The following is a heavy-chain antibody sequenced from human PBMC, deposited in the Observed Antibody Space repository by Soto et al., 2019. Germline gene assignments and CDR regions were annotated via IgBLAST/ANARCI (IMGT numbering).Heavy chain of an antibody. CDR2: IYPGDSDT. D-gene: IGHD5-18*01. CDR1: GYIFTTDW. V-gene: IGHV5-51*01. CDR3: ARYWHSYSSNYLRGMDV. J-gene: IGHJ6*02. Sequence: PGESLKISCKASGYIFTTDWIGCVRQMPGKGLEWMGIIYPGDSDTRYSPSFQGQVTISADKSISTAYLQWSSLKASDTAMYYCARYWHSYSSNYLRGMDVWRQGTTVTVSS.